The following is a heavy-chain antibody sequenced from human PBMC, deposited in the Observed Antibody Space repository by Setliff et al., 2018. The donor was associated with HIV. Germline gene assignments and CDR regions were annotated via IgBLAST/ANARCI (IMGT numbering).Heavy chain of an antibody. CDR1: GGSISSSSYY. J-gene: IGHJ4*02. V-gene: IGHV4-61*02. CDR3: ARGYSSGWTGYFDY. CDR2: IYTSGRT. D-gene: IGHD6-19*01. Sequence: PSETLSLTCTVSGGSISSSSYYWGWIRQPAGKGLEWIGRIYTSGRTKYNPSLQSRVTISVDASKNQFSLRLSSVTAADTAVYYCARGYSSGWTGYFDYWGQGTLVTVSS.